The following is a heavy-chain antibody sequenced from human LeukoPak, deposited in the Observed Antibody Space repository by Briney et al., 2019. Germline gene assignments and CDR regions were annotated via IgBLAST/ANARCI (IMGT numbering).Heavy chain of an antibody. D-gene: IGHD5-12*01. CDR3: ARGFERWLQSAVARRRRVVAFDI. CDR2: TYYRSKWYN. Sequence: SQTLSLTCAISGDSVSSNSAAWNWIRQSPSRGLEWLGRTYYRSKWYNDYAVSVKSRITINPDTSKNQFSLQLNSVTPEDTAVYYCARGFERWLQSAVARRRRVVAFDIWGQGTMVTVSS. CDR1: GDSVSSNSAA. J-gene: IGHJ3*02. V-gene: IGHV6-1*01.